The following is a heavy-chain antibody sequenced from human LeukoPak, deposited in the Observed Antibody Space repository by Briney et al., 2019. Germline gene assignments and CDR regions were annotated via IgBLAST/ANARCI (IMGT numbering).Heavy chain of an antibody. J-gene: IGHJ4*02. CDR2: IFHIGTT. Sequence: SETLSLTCAVSGYSISSGYYWGWIRQPPGKGLEWIGSIFHIGTTYYNPSLKSRVTLSVDTSKNQFSVKLSSVTAADTAVYYCAGRLGGYCGTSSCPGGDYWGQGTLVTVSS. D-gene: IGHD2-2*01. CDR1: GYSISSGYY. CDR3: AGRLGGYCGTSSCPGGDY. V-gene: IGHV4-38-2*01.